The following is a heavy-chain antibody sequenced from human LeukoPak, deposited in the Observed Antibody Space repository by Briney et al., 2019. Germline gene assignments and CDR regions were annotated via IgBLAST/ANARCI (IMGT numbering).Heavy chain of an antibody. Sequence: ASVKVSCKASGYTFTSYGISWVRQAPGRGLEWMGWISAYNGNTNYAQKLQGRVTMTTDTSTSTAYMELRSLRSDDTAVYCCARDRAGSYFEETNVDYWGQGTLVTVSS. D-gene: IGHD1-26*01. CDR2: ISAYNGNT. V-gene: IGHV1-18*01. CDR3: ARDRAGSYFEETNVDY. J-gene: IGHJ4*02. CDR1: GYTFTSYG.